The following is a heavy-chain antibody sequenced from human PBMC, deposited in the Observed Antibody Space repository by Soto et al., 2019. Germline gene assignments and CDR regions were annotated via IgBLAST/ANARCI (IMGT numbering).Heavy chain of an antibody. D-gene: IGHD1-26*01. V-gene: IGHV4-30-4*01. Sequence: SSETLSLTCTVSGGSISSGDYYWSWIRQPPGKGLEWIGYIYYSGSTYYNPSLKSRVTISVDTSKNQFSLKLSSVTAADTAVYYCARAVRGSYYDYWGQGTLVTVS. J-gene: IGHJ4*02. CDR2: IYYSGST. CDR3: ARAVRGSYYDY. CDR1: GGSISSGDYY.